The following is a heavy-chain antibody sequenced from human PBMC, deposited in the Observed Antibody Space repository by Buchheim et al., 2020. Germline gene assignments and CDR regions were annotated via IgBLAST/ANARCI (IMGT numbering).Heavy chain of an antibody. CDR3: AKRPLYSSGVDY. V-gene: IGHV3-30*18. J-gene: IGHJ4*02. CDR1: GFTFSSYG. CDR2: ISYDGSNK. Sequence: QVQLVESGGGMVQPGRSLRLSCAASGFTFSSYGMHWVRQAPGKGLEWVAVISYDGSNKYYADSVKGRFTISRDNSKNTLYLQMNSLRAEDTAVYYCAKRPLYSSGVDYWGQGTL. D-gene: IGHD6-19*01.